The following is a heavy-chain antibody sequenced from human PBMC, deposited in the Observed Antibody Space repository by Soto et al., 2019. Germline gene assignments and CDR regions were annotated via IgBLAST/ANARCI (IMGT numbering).Heavy chain of an antibody. CDR1: GYSLTEIS. V-gene: IGHV1-24*01. CDR2: FDPEDYDT. CDR3: ATERPYYYDSGGSCHDYYYGMDV. D-gene: IGHD3-22*01. Sequence: ASVKVSCKVFGYSLTEISMHWVRQAPGKGLEWMGGFDPEDYDTIYAQKFQGRVTMTEDTSTDTAYMEMSSLRSEDTAVYYCATERPYYYDSGGSCHDYYYGMDVWGQGTTVTVSS. J-gene: IGHJ6*02.